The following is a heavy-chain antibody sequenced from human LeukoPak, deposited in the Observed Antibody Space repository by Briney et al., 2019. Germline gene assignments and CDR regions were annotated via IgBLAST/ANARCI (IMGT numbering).Heavy chain of an antibody. D-gene: IGHD3-3*01. CDR1: GGSISRGGHY. CDR3: ARGIGRFLEWRYYYYGMDV. Sequence: SQTLSLTCTVSGGSISRGGHYWSWIRQHPGKGLEWIGYIYYSGSTYYNPSLKSRVTISVDTSKNQFSLKLSSVTAADTAVYYCARGIGRFLEWRYYYYGMDVWGQGTTVTVSS. V-gene: IGHV4-31*03. J-gene: IGHJ6*02. CDR2: IYYSGST.